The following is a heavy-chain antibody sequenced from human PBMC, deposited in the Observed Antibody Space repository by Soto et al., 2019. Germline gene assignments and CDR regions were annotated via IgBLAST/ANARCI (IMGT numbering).Heavy chain of an antibody. D-gene: IGHD3-16*01. Sequence: GGSLRLSCAASGFTFSSYAMSWVRQAPGKGLVWVSAISGSGGSTYYADSVKGRFTISRDNSKNTLYLQMNSLRAEDTAVYYCAKDLSYDLYYYGMDVWGQGTTVTVSS. CDR3: AKDLSYDLYYYGMDV. V-gene: IGHV3-23*01. J-gene: IGHJ6*02. CDR2: ISGSGGST. CDR1: GFTFSSYA.